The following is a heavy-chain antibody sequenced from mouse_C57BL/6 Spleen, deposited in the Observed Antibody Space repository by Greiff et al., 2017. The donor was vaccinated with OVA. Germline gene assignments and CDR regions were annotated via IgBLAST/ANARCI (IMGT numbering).Heavy chain of an antibody. Sequence: VQLQQPGAELVRPGTSVKLSCKASGYTFTSYWMHWVKQRPGQGLEWIGVIDPSDSYTNYNQKFKGKATLTVDTSSSTAYMQLSSLTSEDSAVYYCAKPYGNHEGFAYWGQGTLVTVSA. V-gene: IGHV1-59*01. CDR2: IDPSDSYT. J-gene: IGHJ3*01. CDR1: GYTFTSYW. D-gene: IGHD2-1*01. CDR3: AKPYGNHEGFAY.